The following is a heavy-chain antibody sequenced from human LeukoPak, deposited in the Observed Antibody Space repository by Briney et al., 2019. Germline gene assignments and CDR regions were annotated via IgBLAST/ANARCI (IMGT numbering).Heavy chain of an antibody. V-gene: IGHV4-39*01. CDR3: AKHNGGGVVSYVAPGPPDYFDH. CDR2: IYFSGSA. Sequence: PSETLSLTCAVSGDITHYWGWVRQPPGKGPECIGSIYFSGSAYYNPSLRSRVTISLDTSTKQLSLKLSSVTVADTAIYYCAKHNGGGVVSYVAPGPPDYFDHWGQGALVIVSS. CDR1: GDITHY. J-gene: IGHJ4*02. D-gene: IGHD1-26*01.